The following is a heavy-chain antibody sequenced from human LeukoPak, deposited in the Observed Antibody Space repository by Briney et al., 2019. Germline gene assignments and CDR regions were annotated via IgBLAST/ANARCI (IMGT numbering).Heavy chain of an antibody. V-gene: IGHV1-69*13. J-gene: IGHJ5*02. CDR3: AREGGVVLMVYAPNTGWFDP. Sequence: SVKVSCKASGGTFSSYAIGWVRQAPGQGLEWMGGIIPIFGTANYAQKFQGRVTITADESTSTAYMELSSPRSEDTAVYYCAREGGVVLMVYAPNTGWFDPWGQGTLVTVSS. CDR1: GGTFSSYA. CDR2: IIPIFGTA. D-gene: IGHD2-8*01.